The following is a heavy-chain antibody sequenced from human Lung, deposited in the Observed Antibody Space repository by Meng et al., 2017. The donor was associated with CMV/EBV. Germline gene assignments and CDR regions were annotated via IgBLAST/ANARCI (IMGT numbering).Heavy chain of an antibody. CDR3: TREPYYYDSSGYYYGFDP. D-gene: IGHD3-22*01. Sequence: GESLKISCTASGFTFGDYAMSWVRQAPGKGLEWVGFIRSKAYGGTTEYAASVKGRFTISRDDSKSIAYLQMNSLKTEDTAVYYCTREPYYYDSSGYYYGFDPWGQGXLVTVSS. J-gene: IGHJ5*02. CDR1: GFTFGDYA. V-gene: IGHV3-49*04. CDR2: IRSKAYGGTT.